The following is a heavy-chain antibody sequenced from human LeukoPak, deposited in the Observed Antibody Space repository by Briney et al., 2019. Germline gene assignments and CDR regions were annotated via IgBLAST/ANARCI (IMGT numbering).Heavy chain of an antibody. CDR1: GGSFSGYY. CDR2: IYYSGST. J-gene: IGHJ4*02. D-gene: IGHD4-17*01. CDR3: ARTTVTLYLWGMDV. Sequence: SETLSLTCAVYGGSFSGYYWSWIRQHPGKGLEWIGYIYYSGSTYYNPSLKSRVTISVDTSKNQFSLKLSSVTAADTAVYYCARTTVTLYLWGMDVWGQGTLVTVSS. V-gene: IGHV4-31*11.